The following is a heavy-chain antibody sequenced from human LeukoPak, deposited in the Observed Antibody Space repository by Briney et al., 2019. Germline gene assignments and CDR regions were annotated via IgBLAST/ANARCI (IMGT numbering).Heavy chain of an antibody. CDR2: IYSGDNT. D-gene: IGHD4-17*01. CDR1: GFTVTSNY. J-gene: IGHJ5*02. CDR3: ASLMTTVTRTENWFDP. Sequence: QPGGSLRLSCAASGFTVTSNYMSWVRQGPGKGLEWVSVIYSGDNTYYADSVKGRFTISRDNSKNTLYLQMNSLRAEDTAVYYCASLMTTVTRTENWFDPWGQGTLVTVSS. V-gene: IGHV3-53*05.